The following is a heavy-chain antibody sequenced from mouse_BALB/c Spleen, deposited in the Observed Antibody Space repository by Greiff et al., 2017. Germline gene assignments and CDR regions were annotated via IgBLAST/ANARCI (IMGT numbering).Heavy chain of an antibody. CDR3: ARHKFITRAMDY. Sequence: DVKLVESGGGLVKPGGSLKLSCAASGFAFSSYDMSWVRQTPEKRLEWVAYISSGGGSTYYPDTVKGRFTISRDNAKNTLYLQMSSLKSEDTAMYYCARHKFITRAMDYWGQGTSVTVSS. J-gene: IGHJ4*01. V-gene: IGHV5-12-1*01. CDR2: ISSGGGST. CDR1: GFAFSSYD. D-gene: IGHD1-2*01.